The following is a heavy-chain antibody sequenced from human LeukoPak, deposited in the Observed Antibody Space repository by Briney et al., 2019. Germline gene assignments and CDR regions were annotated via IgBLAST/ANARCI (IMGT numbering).Heavy chain of an antibody. Sequence: GESLKISCKCFGSIFTSYWIGWVRQLPGKGLEWVGVIYPRDSNTRYSPSFQGQVTISADRSISTAYLQWSSLKASDTAMYYCARRDSGYEFFDYWGQGTLVTVSS. CDR2: IYPRDSNT. V-gene: IGHV5-51*01. J-gene: IGHJ4*02. D-gene: IGHD5-12*01. CDR1: GSIFTSYW. CDR3: ARRDSGYEFFDY.